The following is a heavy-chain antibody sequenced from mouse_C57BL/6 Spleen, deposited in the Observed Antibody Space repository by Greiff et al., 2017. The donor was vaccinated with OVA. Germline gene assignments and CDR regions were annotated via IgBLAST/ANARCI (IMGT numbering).Heavy chain of an antibody. CDR3: AGGRLFAY. J-gene: IGHJ3*01. CDR1: GFTFSDYG. Sequence: EVHLVESGGGLVKPGGSLKLSCAASGFTFSDYGMPWVRQAPEKGLEWVAYISSGSSTIYYADTVKGRFTISRDNAKNTLFLQMTSLRSEDTAMYYCAGGRLFAYWGQGTLVTVSA. V-gene: IGHV5-17*01. CDR2: ISSGSSTI.